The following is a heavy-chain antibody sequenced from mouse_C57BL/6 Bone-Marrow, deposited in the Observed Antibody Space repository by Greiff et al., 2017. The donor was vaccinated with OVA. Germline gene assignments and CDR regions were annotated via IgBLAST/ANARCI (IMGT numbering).Heavy chain of an antibody. CDR3: VYYTDYFDY. D-gene: IGHD1-1*01. CDR2: ILPGSGST. V-gene: IGHV1-9*01. Sequence: VQLQQSGAELMQPGASVKLSCKATGYTFTGYWIEWVKQRPGHGLEWIGEILPGSGSTNYNAKFKGQATFTANTSSNTSFTQLSSLTTENSAIYYYVYYTDYFDYGGQGTALTVSS. J-gene: IGHJ2*01. CDR1: GYTFTGYW.